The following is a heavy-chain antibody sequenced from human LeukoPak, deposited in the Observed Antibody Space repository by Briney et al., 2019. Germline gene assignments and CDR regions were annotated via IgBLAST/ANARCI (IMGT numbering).Heavy chain of an antibody. Sequence: SETLSLTCTVSGGSISSGSYYWSWIRQPAGKGLEWIGRIYTSGSTNYTPSLKSRVTTSVDTSKNQFSLKLSSVTAADTAVYYCARTGDGSGSYSTYYFDYWGQGTLVTVS. CDR2: IYTSGST. V-gene: IGHV4-61*02. D-gene: IGHD3-10*01. CDR3: ARTGDGSGSYSTYYFDY. J-gene: IGHJ4*02. CDR1: GGSISSGSYY.